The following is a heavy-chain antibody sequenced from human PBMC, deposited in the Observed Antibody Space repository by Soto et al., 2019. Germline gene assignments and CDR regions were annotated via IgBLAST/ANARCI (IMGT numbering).Heavy chain of an antibody. CDR2: ISGSGGST. CDR1: GFTFSSYA. CDR3: AKGQTYYYDSSGFPPHI. V-gene: IGHV3-23*01. J-gene: IGHJ4*02. Sequence: EVQLLESGGGLVQPGGSLRLSCAASGFTFSSYAMSWVRQAPGKGLEWVSAISGSGGSTYYADSVKGRFTISRDNSKNTLYLQMNSLRAEDTAVYYCAKGQTYYYDSSGFPPHIWGQGTLVTVSS. D-gene: IGHD3-22*01.